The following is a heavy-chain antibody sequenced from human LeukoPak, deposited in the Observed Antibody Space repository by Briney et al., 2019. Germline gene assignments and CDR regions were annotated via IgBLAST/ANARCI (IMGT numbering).Heavy chain of an antibody. J-gene: IGHJ4*02. Sequence: KSGGSLRLSCAASGFTFSSYSMNWVRQAPGKGLEWVSSVSNSGDYIHYADSVKGRFTISRDNAKNSLYLQMNSLRAEDTAVYYCARDAEDPRLWWGQGTLVTVSS. D-gene: IGHD4/OR15-4a*01. CDR2: VSNSGDYI. CDR1: GFTFSSYS. V-gene: IGHV3-21*01. CDR3: ARDAEDPRLW.